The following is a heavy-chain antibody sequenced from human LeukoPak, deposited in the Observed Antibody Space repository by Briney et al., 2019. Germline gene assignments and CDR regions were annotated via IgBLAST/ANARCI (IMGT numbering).Heavy chain of an antibody. Sequence: GASVKVSCTASGGTFSSYAISWVRQAPGQGLEWMGGIIPIFGTANYAQKFQGRVTITADESTSTAYMELSSLRSEDTAVYYCARGDGYNYGLFDYWGQGTLVTVSS. D-gene: IGHD5-24*01. V-gene: IGHV1-69*13. CDR3: ARGDGYNYGLFDY. J-gene: IGHJ4*02. CDR1: GGTFSSYA. CDR2: IIPIFGTA.